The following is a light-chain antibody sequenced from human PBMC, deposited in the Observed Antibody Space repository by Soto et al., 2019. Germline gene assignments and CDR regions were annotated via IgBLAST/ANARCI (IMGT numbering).Light chain of an antibody. CDR3: QQYGSSPIT. CDR1: QSVSSSY. J-gene: IGKJ4*01. V-gene: IGKV3-20*01. Sequence: DIVLTQSPCTLSFSPVERASLSCRASQSVSSSYLAWYQQKPGQAPRLLIYGASTRATGIPARFSGSGSGTDFTLTISGLEPEDFAVYYCQQYGSSPITFGGGTKVDIK. CDR2: GAS.